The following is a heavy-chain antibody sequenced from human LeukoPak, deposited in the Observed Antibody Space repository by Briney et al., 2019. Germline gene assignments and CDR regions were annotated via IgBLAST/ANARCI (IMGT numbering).Heavy chain of an antibody. CDR1: GFTFSNYA. Sequence: GGSLRLSCAASGFTFSNYAMSWVRQAPGKGLEWVSSITCSGGSTYYADSVKGRFTISRDNSKNTLYLQMSSLRAEDTAVYYCAKDKGDFWSGHHYWGQGTLVTVPS. CDR3: AKDKGDFWSGHHY. J-gene: IGHJ4*02. V-gene: IGHV3-23*01. D-gene: IGHD3-3*01. CDR2: ITCSGGST.